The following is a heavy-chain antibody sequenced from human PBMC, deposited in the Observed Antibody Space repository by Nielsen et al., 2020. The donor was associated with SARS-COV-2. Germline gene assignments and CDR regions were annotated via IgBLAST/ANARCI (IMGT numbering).Heavy chain of an antibody. D-gene: IGHD3-16*01. CDR2: TYYRSKWYN. J-gene: IGHJ6*02. CDR3: ARSGEQTDYYYYGMDV. V-gene: IGHV6-1*01. CDR1: GDSVSSNSAA. Sequence: SPTLSLTCAISGDSVSSNSAAWNWIRQSPSRGLEWLGRTYYRSKWYNDYAVSVKSRITINPDTSKNQFSLQLNSVTPEDTAVYYCARSGEQTDYYYYGMDVWGQGTTVTVSS.